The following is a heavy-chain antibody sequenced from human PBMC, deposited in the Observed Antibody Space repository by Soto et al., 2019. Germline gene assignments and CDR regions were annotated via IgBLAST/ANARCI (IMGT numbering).Heavy chain of an antibody. V-gene: IGHV4-4*07. CDR1: GGSISTYF. CDR2: IYTTGST. D-gene: IGHD3-22*01. Sequence: ETLSLTCTVSGGSISTYFWSWIRQPAGVGLEWIGRIYTTGSTNYNPSLKSRVTMSLDTSRNQFSLKLSSVTAADTAVYYCAREGGYFDSSGSGVYHYHGVDVWGQGTTVTVSS. CDR3: AREGGYFDSSGSGVYHYHGVDV. J-gene: IGHJ6*02.